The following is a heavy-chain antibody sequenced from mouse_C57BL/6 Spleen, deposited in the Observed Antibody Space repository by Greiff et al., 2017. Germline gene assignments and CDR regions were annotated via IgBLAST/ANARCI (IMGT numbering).Heavy chain of an antibody. V-gene: IGHV5-16*01. CDR1: GFTFSDYY. D-gene: IGHD1-1*01. CDR2: INSDGSST. CDR3: ARGENDGLDY. J-gene: IGHJ4*01. Sequence: EVMLVESEGGLVQPGSSMKLSCTASGFTFSDYYMAWVRQVPEKGLEWVANINSDGSSTYYLDSLKSRFIITRDNAKNILYLQMSSQKSEDTATYYCARGENDGLDYWGQGTSVTVSS.